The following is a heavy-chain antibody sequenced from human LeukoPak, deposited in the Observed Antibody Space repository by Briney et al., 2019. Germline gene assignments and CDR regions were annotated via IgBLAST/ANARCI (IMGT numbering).Heavy chain of an antibody. CDR1: GGSISSSKYY. Sequence: SETLSLTCTVSGGSISSSKYYWGWIRQPPGKGLEWIGSIYYSGSTYYNPSLKSRVTISVDTSKNQFSLKLSSVTAADTAVYYCARQNCGGDCWDFQHWGQGTLVTVSS. CDR2: IYYSGST. CDR3: ARQNCGGDCWDFQH. D-gene: IGHD2-21*02. J-gene: IGHJ1*01. V-gene: IGHV4-39*01.